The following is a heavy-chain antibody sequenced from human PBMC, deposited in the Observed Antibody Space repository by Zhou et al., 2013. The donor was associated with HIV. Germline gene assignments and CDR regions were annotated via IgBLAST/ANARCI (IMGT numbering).Heavy chain of an antibody. CDR1: GYTFTGYY. CDR2: INPNSGGT. V-gene: IGHV1-2*02. Sequence: QVQLVQSGAEVKKPGASVKVSCKASGYTFTGYYMHWVRQAPGQGLEWMGWINPNSGGTNYAQKFQGRVTMTRDTSISTAYMELSRLRSDDTAVYYCARGRGYCSSTSCPRYYMDVWGKGTTVTVSS. CDR3: ARGRGYCSSTSCPRYYMDV. D-gene: IGHD2-2*01. J-gene: IGHJ6*03.